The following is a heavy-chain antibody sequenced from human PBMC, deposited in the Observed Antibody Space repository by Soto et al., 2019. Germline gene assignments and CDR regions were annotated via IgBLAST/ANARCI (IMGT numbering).Heavy chain of an antibody. Sequence: QVQLVESGGAVVQPGRSLRLSCAASGFTFSSYAMHWVRQAPGKGLEWVAVISYDGSNKYYADSVNGRFTISRDNSKKTLYLQMNSLRAEDTAVYYCARVAAAAGYFDYWGQGTLVTVSS. V-gene: IGHV3-30-3*01. J-gene: IGHJ4*02. D-gene: IGHD6-13*01. CDR2: ISYDGSNK. CDR1: GFTFSSYA. CDR3: ARVAAAAGYFDY.